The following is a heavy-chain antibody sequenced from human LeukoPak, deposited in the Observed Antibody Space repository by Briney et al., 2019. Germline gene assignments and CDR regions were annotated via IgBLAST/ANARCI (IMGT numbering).Heavy chain of an antibody. CDR3: ARDRNYYDSSGYATFSFGY. CDR1: GGSISSGSYY. Sequence: SQTLSLTCTVSGGSISSGSYYWSWIRQPAGKGLEWIGRIYTSGSTNYNPSLKSRVTISVDTSRNQFSLKLSSVTAADTAVYYCARDRNYYDSSGYATFSFGYWGQGTLVTVSS. V-gene: IGHV4-61*02. J-gene: IGHJ4*02. D-gene: IGHD3-22*01. CDR2: IYTSGST.